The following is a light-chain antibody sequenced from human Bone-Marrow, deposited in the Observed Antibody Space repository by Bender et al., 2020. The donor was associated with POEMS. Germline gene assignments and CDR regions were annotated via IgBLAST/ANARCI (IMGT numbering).Light chain of an antibody. Sequence: SDELTQAPSVSVSPGQTARITCSGDVLPKQYAYWYQQKAGQAPVSVIYKDSERPSEIPERFSGSSSGTTVTLTISGVQAEDEADYYCQTADSRGTWVFGGGTKLTVL. CDR3: QTADSRGTWV. CDR1: VLPKQY. CDR2: KDS. J-gene: IGLJ2*01. V-gene: IGLV3-25*03.